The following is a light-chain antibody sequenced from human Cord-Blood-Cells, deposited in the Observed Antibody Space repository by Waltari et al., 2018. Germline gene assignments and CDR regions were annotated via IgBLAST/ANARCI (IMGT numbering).Light chain of an antibody. J-gene: IGKJ2*01. CDR3: QQLNSYPYT. Sequence: DIQLTQSPSFLSASVGDRVTITCRASQGISSYLARYQQKPGKAHKLLIYVASTLQSGVPSRFGGSGSGTEFTLTISSLQPEDFATYYCQQLNSYPYTFGQGTKLEIK. CDR1: QGISSY. V-gene: IGKV1-9*01. CDR2: VAS.